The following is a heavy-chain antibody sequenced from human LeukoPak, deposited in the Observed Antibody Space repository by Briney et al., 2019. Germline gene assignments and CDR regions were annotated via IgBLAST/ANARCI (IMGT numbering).Heavy chain of an antibody. CDR3: ARAISDCGIPNCYKGYFVY. V-gene: IGHV1-3*01. CDR1: GNTLTSSA. D-gene: IGHD2-2*01. J-gene: IGHJ4*02. Sequence: GASVKVSCKASGNTLTSSAVHWVRQAPGQRPEWMGWIDADGIIKKYSQKFQGRVAFSRDTSTSTAYMELNSPTSEDSAVYYCARAISDCGIPNCYKGYFVYWGQGTRVTVSS. CDR2: IDADGIIK.